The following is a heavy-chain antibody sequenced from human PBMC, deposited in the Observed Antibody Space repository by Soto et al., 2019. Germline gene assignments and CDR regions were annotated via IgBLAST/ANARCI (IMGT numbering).Heavy chain of an antibody. Sequence: SVKVSCKASGGTFSSYAISWVRQAPGQGLEWMGGIIPIFGTANYAQKFQGRVTITADESTSTAYMELSSLRSEDTDVYYCARSLTGYSSSWYGSSAFDYWG. CDR2: IIPIFGTA. J-gene: IGHJ4*01. CDR3: ARSLTGYSSSWYGSSAFDY. D-gene: IGHD6-13*01. CDR1: GGTFSSYA. V-gene: IGHV1-69*13.